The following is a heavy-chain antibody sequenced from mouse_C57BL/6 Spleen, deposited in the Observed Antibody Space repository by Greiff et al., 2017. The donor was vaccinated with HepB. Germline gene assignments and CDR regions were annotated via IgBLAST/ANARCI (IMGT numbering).Heavy chain of an antibody. J-gene: IGHJ1*03. CDR1: GYAFSSSW. CDR3: ARKAYDGDYEYFDV. CDR2: IYPGDGDT. D-gene: IGHD2-3*01. V-gene: IGHV1-82*01. Sequence: VQLQQSGPELVKPGASVKISCKASGYAFSSSWMNWVKQRPGKGLEWIGRIYPGDGDTNYNGKFKGKATLTAAKSSSTAYMQLSSLTSEDSAVYFCARKAYDGDYEYFDVWGTGTTVTVSS.